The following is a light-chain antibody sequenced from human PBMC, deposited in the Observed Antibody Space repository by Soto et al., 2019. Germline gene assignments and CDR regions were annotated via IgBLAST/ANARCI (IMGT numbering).Light chain of an antibody. V-gene: IGLV2-14*01. J-gene: IGLJ2*01. Sequence: QSVLTQPASVSGSPGQSITISCTGTNNDVGGYNYVSWYRHHPGKAPKLMIYEVSNRPSGVSNRFSGSKSGNTASLTISGLQAEDEADYYCAVWDISLSGVLFGGGTQLTVL. CDR2: EVS. CDR1: NNDVGGYNY. CDR3: AVWDISLSGVL.